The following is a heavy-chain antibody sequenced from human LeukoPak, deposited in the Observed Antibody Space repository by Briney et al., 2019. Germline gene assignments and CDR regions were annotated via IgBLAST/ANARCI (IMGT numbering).Heavy chain of an antibody. V-gene: IGHV1-46*01. J-gene: IGHJ6*02. CDR2: INPSGGST. CDR1: GYTFISYY. Sequence: ASVKVSCKASGYTFISYYTHWVRQAPGQGLEWMGIINPSGGSTSYAQKFQGRVTMTRDTSTSTVYMELSSLRSEDTAVYYCARDMSIVGTTIYYYYGMDVWGQGTTVTVSS. CDR3: ARDMSIVGTTIYYYYGMDV. D-gene: IGHD1-26*01.